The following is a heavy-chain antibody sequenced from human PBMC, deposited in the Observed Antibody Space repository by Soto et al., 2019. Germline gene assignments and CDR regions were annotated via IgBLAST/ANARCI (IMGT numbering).Heavy chain of an antibody. CDR3: AKGPRVHYYDWGSASF. V-gene: IGHV3-23*01. Sequence: EVQLLESGGGLVQPGGSLRLSCAASGFTFSNYAMSWVRQAPGKGLEWVSAISGSGGSTYYTDSVKGRSTISRDNSNNTLYLQMTSLRAEDTAVYYCAKGPRVHYYDWGSASFWGQATLVTVSS. J-gene: IGHJ4*02. CDR1: GFTFSNYA. D-gene: IGHD3-10*01. CDR2: ISGSGGST.